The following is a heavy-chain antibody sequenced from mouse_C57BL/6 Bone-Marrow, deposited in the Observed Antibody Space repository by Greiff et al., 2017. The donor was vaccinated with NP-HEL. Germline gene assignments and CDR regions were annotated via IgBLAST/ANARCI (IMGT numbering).Heavy chain of an antibody. D-gene: IGHD1-1*01. CDR3: AREEVYGSSYWWYFDV. CDR2: INYDGSST. V-gene: IGHV5-16*01. J-gene: IGHJ1*03. CDR1: GFTFSDYY. Sequence: EVMLVESEGGLVQPGSSMKLSCTASGFTFSDYYMAWVRQVPEKGLEWVANINYDGSSTYYLDSLKSRFIISRDNAKNILYLQMSSLKSEDTATYYCAREEVYGSSYWWYFDVWGTGTTVTVSS.